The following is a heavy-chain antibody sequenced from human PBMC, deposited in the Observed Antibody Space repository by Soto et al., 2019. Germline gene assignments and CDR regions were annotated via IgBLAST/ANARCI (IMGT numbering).Heavy chain of an antibody. D-gene: IGHD1-7*01. J-gene: IGHJ4*02. Sequence: EVRLLESGGGLVKPGGSLRLSCATSGLTFSNYAMSWVRQAPGGGLEWVSSMSGSSSTTYYADSGSGRFTISRDRSKNTRYLKMSSLRAEDTALYYCAKNQERELPRVIDFWGQGTLVTVSS. V-gene: IGHV3-23*01. CDR3: AKNQERELPRVIDF. CDR1: GLTFSNYA. CDR2: MSGSSSTT.